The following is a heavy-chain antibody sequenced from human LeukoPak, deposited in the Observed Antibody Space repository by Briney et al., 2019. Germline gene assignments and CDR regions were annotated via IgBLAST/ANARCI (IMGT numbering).Heavy chain of an antibody. CDR1: GFTFSSYA. CDR3: AKDNPIFGVVISYGMDV. V-gene: IGHV3-23*01. Sequence: GGSLRLSCAASGFTFSSYAMNWVRQAPGKGLEWVSAISGSGGSTYYADSVKGRFTISRDNSKNTLYLQMNSLRAEDTAVYYCAKDNPIFGVVISYGMDVWGQGTTVTVSS. J-gene: IGHJ6*02. D-gene: IGHD3-3*01. CDR2: ISGSGGST.